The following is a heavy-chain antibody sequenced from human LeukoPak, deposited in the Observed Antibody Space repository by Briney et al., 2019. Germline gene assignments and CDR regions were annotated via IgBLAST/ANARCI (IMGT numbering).Heavy chain of an antibody. CDR1: GGSISSSGYY. CDR2: IYYSGST. J-gene: IGHJ4*02. Sequence: PSETLSLTCTVSGGSISSSGYYWGWVRQPPGKGLEWIGSIYYSGSTYYNPSLKSRVTISVDTSKNQFSLKLSSVTAADTAVYYCARGPMTTVTTFPYWGQGTLVTVSS. D-gene: IGHD4-11*01. V-gene: IGHV4-39*01. CDR3: ARGPMTTVTTFPY.